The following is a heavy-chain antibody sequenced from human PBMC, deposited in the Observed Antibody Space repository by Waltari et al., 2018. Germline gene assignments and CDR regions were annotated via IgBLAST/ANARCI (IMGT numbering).Heavy chain of an antibody. D-gene: IGHD3-22*01. Sequence: QVQLQQWGAGLLKPSETLSLTCAVYGGSFIGYYWRWIRQPPGKGLEWIGEINHSGSTNYNPSLKSRVTISVDTSKNQFSLKLSSVTAADTAVYYCARVRYYDSSGYHKGDFDYWGQGTLVTVSS. V-gene: IGHV4-34*01. CDR3: ARVRYYDSSGYHKGDFDY. J-gene: IGHJ4*02. CDR1: GGSFIGYY. CDR2: INHSGST.